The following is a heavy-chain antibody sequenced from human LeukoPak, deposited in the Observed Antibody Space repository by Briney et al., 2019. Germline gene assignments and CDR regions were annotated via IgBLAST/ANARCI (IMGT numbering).Heavy chain of an antibody. CDR1: GFTFSTYA. Sequence: GGSLRLSCAASGFTFSTYALHWVRQAPGKGLEWVAIISYDGSNKYYADSVKGRFTISRDNSKNTLYLQINSLRAEDTAVYYCARAHYDSSGFSPRWAFDVWGQGTIVTVSS. D-gene: IGHD3-22*01. CDR2: ISYDGSNK. CDR3: ARAHYDSSGFSPRWAFDV. V-gene: IGHV3-30-3*01. J-gene: IGHJ3*01.